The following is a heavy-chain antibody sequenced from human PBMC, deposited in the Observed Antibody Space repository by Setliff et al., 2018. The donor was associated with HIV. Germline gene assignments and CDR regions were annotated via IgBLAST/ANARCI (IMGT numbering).Heavy chain of an antibody. V-gene: IGHV1-69*05. J-gene: IGHJ3*01. CDR3: ATEGAGGSYQRAGALDG. D-gene: IGHD1-26*01. CDR2: MMTIFSTT. Sequence: GASVKISCKSPAGSFSIFAINWVRQAPGQGLEWMGGMMTIFSTTNYARKFQGRVTITTDESTGTDYMELSNLRSEDTAVYYCATEGAGGSYQRAGALDGWGQGTMVTVSS. CDR1: AGSFSIFA.